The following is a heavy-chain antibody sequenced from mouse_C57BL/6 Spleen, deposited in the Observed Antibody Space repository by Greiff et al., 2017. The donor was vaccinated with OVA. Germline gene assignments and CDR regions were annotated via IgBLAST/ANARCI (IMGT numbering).Heavy chain of an antibody. CDR2: ISDDGSN. Sequence: EVQLQQSGPGLVKPSQSLTLTCSVTGYSITSGYYWNWIRQPPRNKLERMGYISDDGSNNYNPTFQNRISITPDTSQNQFFLKLNSVTAEDTATXYYAREDDHVGWGTGTTVTVAS. CDR1: GYSITSGYY. J-gene: IGHJ1*03. CDR3: AREDDHVG. V-gene: IGHV3-6*01.